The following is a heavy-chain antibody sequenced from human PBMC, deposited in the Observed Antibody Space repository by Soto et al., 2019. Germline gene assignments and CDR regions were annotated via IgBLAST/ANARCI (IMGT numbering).Heavy chain of an antibody. D-gene: IGHD1-20*01. V-gene: IGHV3-30*18. CDR1: GFTFSTYG. Sequence: PGGSLRLSCAASGFTFSTYGMHCVRQAPGKGLEWVAVISYDGSYKNYADSVKGRFTISRDNSKNTLYLQMNSLRAEDTAVYYCAKDLRYNWNGVGWFDPLGQGTLVTVSS. J-gene: IGHJ5*02. CDR3: AKDLRYNWNGVGWFDP. CDR2: ISYDGSYK.